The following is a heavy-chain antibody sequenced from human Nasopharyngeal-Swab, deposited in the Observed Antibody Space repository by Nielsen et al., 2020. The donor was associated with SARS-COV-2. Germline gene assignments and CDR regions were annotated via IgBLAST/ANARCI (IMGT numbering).Heavy chain of an antibody. Sequence: WIRQPPGKGLEWVSYISSGSTIYYADSVKGRFTISRDNAKNSLYLQMNSLRAEDTAVYYCARIAAAELELLDYWGQGTLVTVSS. D-gene: IGHD6-13*01. J-gene: IGHJ4*02. CDR2: ISSGSTI. CDR3: ARIAAAELELLDY. V-gene: IGHV3-11*01.